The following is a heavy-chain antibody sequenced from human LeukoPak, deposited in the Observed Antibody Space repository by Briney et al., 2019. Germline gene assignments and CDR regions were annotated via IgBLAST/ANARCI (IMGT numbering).Heavy chain of an antibody. D-gene: IGHD1-26*01. Sequence: SETLSLTCTVSGGSISSYYWSWIRQPPGKGLEWIGYIYYSGSTNYNPSLKSRVTISVDTSKNQFSLKLSSVTAADTAVYYCARYPSGSHSGGFDYWGQGTLVTVSS. CDR2: IYYSGST. CDR1: GGSISSYY. CDR3: ARYPSGSHSGGFDY. J-gene: IGHJ4*02. V-gene: IGHV4-59*01.